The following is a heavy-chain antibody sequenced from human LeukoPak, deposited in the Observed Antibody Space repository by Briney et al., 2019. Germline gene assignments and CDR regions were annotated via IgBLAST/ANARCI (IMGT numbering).Heavy chain of an antibody. Sequence: SETLSLICTVSGGSISSGGYYWRWIRQHPGKGLEWIGYIYYSGSTYYNPSLKSRVTISVDTSKNQFSLKLRSVTAADTAVYYCAIWSYPRGCSGGSCYMGFDYWGQGTLVTVSS. CDR3: AIWSYPRGCSGGSCYMGFDY. CDR1: GGSISSGGYY. J-gene: IGHJ4*02. V-gene: IGHV4-31*03. CDR2: IYYSGST. D-gene: IGHD2-15*01.